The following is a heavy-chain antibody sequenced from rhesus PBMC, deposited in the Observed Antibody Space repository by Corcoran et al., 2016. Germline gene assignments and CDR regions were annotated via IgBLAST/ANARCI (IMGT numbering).Heavy chain of an antibody. CDR2: IIPLVGVT. CDR3: ARGRVAAGLVYGLDS. V-gene: IGHV1-198*02. D-gene: IGHD6-13*01. CDR1: GFTFGSYA. J-gene: IGHJ6*01. Sequence: QVQLVQSGAEVKKPGASVKVSCKASGFTFGSYAISWGRQAPGQGIEWMGVIIPLVGVTNYAETFQGRVTITADTSTSTAYMELSSLRSEDTAVYYCARGRVAAGLVYGLDSWGQGVVVTVSS.